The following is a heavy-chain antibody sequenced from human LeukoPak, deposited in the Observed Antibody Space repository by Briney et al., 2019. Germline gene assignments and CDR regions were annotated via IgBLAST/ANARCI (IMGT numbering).Heavy chain of an antibody. CDR3: ARGDYYDSSGYYYTSYYYYYYMDV. CDR1: GFTFSSYA. Sequence: GGSLRLSCAASGFTFSSYAMHWVRQAPGKGLEYVSAISSNGGSTYYANSVKGRFTTSRDNSKNTLYLQMGSLRAEDMAVYYCARGDYYDSSGYYYTSYYYYYYMDVWGKGTTVTVSS. CDR2: ISSNGGST. J-gene: IGHJ6*03. V-gene: IGHV3-64*01. D-gene: IGHD3-22*01.